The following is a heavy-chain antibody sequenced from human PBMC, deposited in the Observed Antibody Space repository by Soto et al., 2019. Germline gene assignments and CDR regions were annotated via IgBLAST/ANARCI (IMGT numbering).Heavy chain of an antibody. CDR3: AGLQDNSYYFDY. D-gene: IGHD1-1*01. CDR1: GFTFSSYE. J-gene: IGHJ4*02. V-gene: IGHV3-48*03. CDR2: ISSSGSTI. Sequence: GGSLRLSCAASGFTFSSYEMNWVRQAPGKGLEWVSYISSSGSTIYYADSVKGRFTISRDNAKNSLYLQMNSLRAEDTAVYYCAGLQDNSYYFDYWGQGTLVTVSS.